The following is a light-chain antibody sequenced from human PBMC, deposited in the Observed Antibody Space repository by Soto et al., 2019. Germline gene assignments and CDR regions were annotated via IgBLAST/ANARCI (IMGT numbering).Light chain of an antibody. CDR1: SSDVGGYNY. Sequence: QSALTQPASVSGSPGQSITISCTRTSSDVGGYNYVSWYQQHPGKAPKLMIYDVSNRPSGVSNRFSGSKSDNTASLAISGLQAEDEADYYCSSYTSTSAVVFGGGTKVTVL. V-gene: IGLV2-14*01. CDR2: DVS. J-gene: IGLJ2*01. CDR3: SSYTSTSAVV.